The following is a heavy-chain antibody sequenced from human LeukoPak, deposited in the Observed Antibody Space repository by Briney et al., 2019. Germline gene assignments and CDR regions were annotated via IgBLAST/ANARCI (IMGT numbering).Heavy chain of an antibody. D-gene: IGHD5-24*01. Sequence: GESLKISCKGSGYSFTSYWIGWVRQMPGKGLEWMGIIYPGDSDTRYSPSFQGQVTISADKSISTAYPQWSSLKASDTAMYYCASLGWLQDREYYFDYWGQGTLVTVSS. V-gene: IGHV5-51*01. CDR1: GYSFTSYW. CDR3: ASLGWLQDREYYFDY. CDR2: IYPGDSDT. J-gene: IGHJ4*02.